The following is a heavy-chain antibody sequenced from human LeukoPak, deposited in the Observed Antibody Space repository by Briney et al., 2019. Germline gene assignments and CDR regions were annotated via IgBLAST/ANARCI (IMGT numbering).Heavy chain of an antibody. V-gene: IGHV3-23*01. Sequence: GGSLRLSCAASGFTFSTYSMNWVRQAPGKGLEWVSAISGSGGSTYYADSVKGRFTISRDNSKNTLYLQMNSLRAEDTAVYYCAKDANEIRFLEWLPNYYYYGMDVWGQGTTVTVSS. CDR2: ISGSGGST. CDR3: AKDANEIRFLEWLPNYYYYGMDV. D-gene: IGHD3-3*01. CDR1: GFTFSTYS. J-gene: IGHJ6*02.